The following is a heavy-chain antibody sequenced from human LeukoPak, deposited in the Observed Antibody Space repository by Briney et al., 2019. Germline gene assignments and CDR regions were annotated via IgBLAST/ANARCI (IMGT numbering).Heavy chain of an antibody. CDR3: ASGREYCSGGSCYSSDDAFDI. J-gene: IGHJ3*02. V-gene: IGHV1-2*02. D-gene: IGHD2-15*01. CDR2: INPNSGGT. Sequence: ASVKVSCKASGYTFTGNCMHWVRQAPGQGLEWMGWINPNSGGTNYAQKFQGRVTMTRDTSISTAYMELSRLRSDDTAVYYCASGREYCSGGSCYSSDDAFDIWGQGRMVSVSS. CDR1: GYTFTGNC.